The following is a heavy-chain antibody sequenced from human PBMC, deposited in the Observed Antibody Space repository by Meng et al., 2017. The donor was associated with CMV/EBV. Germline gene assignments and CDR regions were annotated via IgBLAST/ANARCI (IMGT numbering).Heavy chain of an antibody. CDR3: ARGQEVDYGDYVGLDY. J-gene: IGHJ4*02. V-gene: IGHV4-4*07. CDR1: GGSICSYS. Sequence: LPGVGPGLVEPSGTLPSPSIYIGGSICSYSCTGYRQPAGKGLEGIGRNYTSGSTTYNPSPKSRVNMSVETSKNQFSLKLSSVTAADTAVYYCARGQEVDYGDYVGLDYWGQGTLVTVSS. CDR2: NYTSGST. D-gene: IGHD4-17*01.